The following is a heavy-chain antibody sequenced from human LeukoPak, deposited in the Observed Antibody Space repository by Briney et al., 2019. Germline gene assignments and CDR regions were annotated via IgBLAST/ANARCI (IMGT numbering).Heavy chain of an antibody. CDR3: ARSVLGYSYGLHIDY. D-gene: IGHD5-18*01. J-gene: IGHJ4*02. CDR2: IHYRGST. Sequence: SETLSLTCTVSGGSISRYYWSWIRQSTGEGLEWIGYIHYRGSTNYNPSLKSRVTISVDTSKNQFSLKLSSLTAADTAVYYCARSVLGYSYGLHIDYWGQGTLVTVSS. CDR1: GGSISRYY. V-gene: IGHV4-59*01.